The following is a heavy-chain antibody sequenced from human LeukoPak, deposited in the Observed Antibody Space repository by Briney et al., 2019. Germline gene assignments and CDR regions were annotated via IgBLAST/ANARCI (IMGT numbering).Heavy chain of an antibody. Sequence: PSETLSLTCTVYGGSISSYYWSWVRQPPGKGLEWLGYIYYSGSTNYNPSLKSRVTISVDTSKNQFSLKLSSVTAADTAVYYCARYMVREVIAWFDPWGQGTLVTVSS. V-gene: IGHV4-59*01. CDR1: GGSISSYY. J-gene: IGHJ5*02. CDR2: IYYSGST. D-gene: IGHD3-10*01. CDR3: ARYMVREVIAWFDP.